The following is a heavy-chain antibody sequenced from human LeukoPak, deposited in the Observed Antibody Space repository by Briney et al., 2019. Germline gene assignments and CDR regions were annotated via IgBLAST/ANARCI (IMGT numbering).Heavy chain of an antibody. J-gene: IGHJ4*02. CDR2: IGATGTNT. Sequence: PGGSLRLSCAGSGFTFSLYALSWVRQAPGKGLEWVSTIGATGTNTDYADSVKGRFTISRDNSKNTLYLQMNSLRAEDTAVYYCAKDLGGGGIDYWGQGTLVTVSS. CDR1: GFTFSLYA. CDR3: AKDLGGGGIDY. V-gene: IGHV3-23*01. D-gene: IGHD2-21*01.